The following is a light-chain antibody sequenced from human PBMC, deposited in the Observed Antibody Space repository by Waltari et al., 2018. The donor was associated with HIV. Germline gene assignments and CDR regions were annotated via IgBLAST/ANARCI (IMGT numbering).Light chain of an antibody. CDR1: SVRSYS. CDR3: NSRDSSGHWF. J-gene: IGLJ3*02. Sequence: SSELAQDPAVSVALGQTVRITCEGDSVRSYSASWYQQKPGQAPVLVAYGENNRPSGIPDRFSGSSSGNTASLTIAGAQAEDEADYYCNSRDSSGHWFFGGGTKVTVL. CDR2: GEN. V-gene: IGLV3-19*01.